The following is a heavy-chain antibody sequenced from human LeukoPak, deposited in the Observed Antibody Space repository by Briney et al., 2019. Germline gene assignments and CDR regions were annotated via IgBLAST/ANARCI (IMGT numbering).Heavy chain of an antibody. CDR3: AREYYDFWSGYLMWSNNWFDP. CDR1: GFTFSTYW. D-gene: IGHD3-3*01. Sequence: GGSLRLSCEASGFTFSTYWMIWVRQAPGKGLEWVANINQDGSKKYYVDSIKGRFTISRDNSKNTLHLQMNSLRAEDTAVYYCAREYYDFWSGYLMWSNNWFDPWGQGTLVTVSS. V-gene: IGHV3-7*01. J-gene: IGHJ5*02. CDR2: INQDGSKK.